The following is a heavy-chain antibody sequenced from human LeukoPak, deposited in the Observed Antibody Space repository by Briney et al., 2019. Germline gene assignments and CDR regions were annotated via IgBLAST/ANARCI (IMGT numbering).Heavy chain of an antibody. CDR2: ISYDGSNK. J-gene: IGHJ4*02. CDR3: ARVQGGGYRTADY. Sequence: GGSLRLSCAASGFTFSNYWMSWVRQAPGKGLEWVAVISYDGSNKYYADSVKGRFTISRDNSKNTLYLQMNSLRAEDTAVYYCARVQGGGYRTADYWGQGTLVTVSS. CDR1: GFTFSNYW. D-gene: IGHD6-19*01. V-gene: IGHV3-30*03.